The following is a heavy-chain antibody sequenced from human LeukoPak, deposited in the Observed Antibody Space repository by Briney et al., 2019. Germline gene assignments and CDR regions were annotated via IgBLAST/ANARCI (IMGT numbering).Heavy chain of an antibody. CDR1: GFSFSSPG. V-gene: IGHV3-21*01. CDR3: AKYQTGTWTSYDSSDI. J-gene: IGHJ3*02. D-gene: IGHD1-7*01. Sequence: SGGSLRLSCTASGFSFSSPGMKWVRQATGKGLEWVSSINGESTFKVYADSVKGRFTISRDNAKNSLYLQMDSLRAEDTAVYYCAKYQTGTWTSYDSSDIWGQGTLVTVSS. CDR2: INGESTFK.